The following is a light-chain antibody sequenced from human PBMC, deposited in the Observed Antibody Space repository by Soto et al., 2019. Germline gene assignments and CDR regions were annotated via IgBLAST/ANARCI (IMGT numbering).Light chain of an antibody. CDR3: SSYTSSSTVV. V-gene: IGLV2-14*01. Sequence: SVLTQPASVSGSPGQSITISCTGTSSDVGAYNYVSWYQQHPGKAPKLMIFEVNNRPSGVSNRFSGSKSGNAASLTISGLQAEDEADYYCSSYTSSSTVVFGGGTQLTVL. CDR2: EVN. J-gene: IGLJ2*01. CDR1: SSDVGAYNY.